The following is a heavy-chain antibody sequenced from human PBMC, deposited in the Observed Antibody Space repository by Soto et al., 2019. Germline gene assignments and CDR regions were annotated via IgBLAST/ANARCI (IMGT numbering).Heavy chain of an antibody. D-gene: IGHD3-10*01. J-gene: IGHJ4*02. CDR3: ARHLNSNYESYYGSGSPLYYFDY. CDR2: IYYSGST. Sequence: SETLSLTCTVSGGSISSSSYYWGWIRQPPGKGLEWIGSIYYSGSTYYNPSLKSRVTISVDTSKNQFSLKLSSVTAADTAVYYCARHLNSNYESYYGSGSPLYYFDYWGQGTLVTVSS. V-gene: IGHV4-39*01. CDR1: GGSISSSSYY.